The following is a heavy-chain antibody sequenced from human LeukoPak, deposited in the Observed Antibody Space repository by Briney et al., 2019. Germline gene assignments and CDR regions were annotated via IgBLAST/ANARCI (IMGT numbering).Heavy chain of an antibody. V-gene: IGHV1-2*06. Sequence: ASVKVSCKASGYTFTGYYMHWVRQAPGQGLEWMGRINPNSGGTDYAQKFQGRVTMTRDTSISTAYMELSRLRSDDTAVYYCARDHYDSSGYYHYYYMDAWGKGTTVTVSS. D-gene: IGHD3-22*01. J-gene: IGHJ6*03. CDR2: INPNSGGT. CDR1: GYTFTGYY. CDR3: ARDHYDSSGYYHYYYMDA.